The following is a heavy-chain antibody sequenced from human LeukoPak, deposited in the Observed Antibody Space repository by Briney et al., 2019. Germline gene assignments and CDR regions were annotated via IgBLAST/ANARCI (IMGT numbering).Heavy chain of an antibody. J-gene: IGHJ4*02. CDR1: GFTFGSYS. CDR3: ARGPYSSSWSEFDY. Sequence: PGGSLRLSCAASGFTFGSYSMNWVRQAPGKGLEWVSVISGTSSYIYYADSVKGRFTISRDNAKNSLYLQMNSLRAEDTAAYYCARGPYSSSWSEFDYWGQGTLVTVSS. V-gene: IGHV3-21*01. D-gene: IGHD6-13*01. CDR2: ISGTSSYI.